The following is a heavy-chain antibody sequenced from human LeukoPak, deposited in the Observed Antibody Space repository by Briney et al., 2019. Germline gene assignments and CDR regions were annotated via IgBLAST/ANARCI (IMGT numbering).Heavy chain of an antibody. CDR1: GGSISNYF. J-gene: IGHJ6*04. V-gene: IGHV4-4*07. Sequence: SETLSLTCTVSGGSISNYFWSWVRQPAGKGLEWIGRIYSTGRSDYNPSLKSRITMSVDTSKNQFSLKLSSVTAADTAVYYCAELGITMIGGVWGKGTTVTISS. CDR3: AELGITMIGGV. D-gene: IGHD3-10*02. CDR2: IYSTGRS.